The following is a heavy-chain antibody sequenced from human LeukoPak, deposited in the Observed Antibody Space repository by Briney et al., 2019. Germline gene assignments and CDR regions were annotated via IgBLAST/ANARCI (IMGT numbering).Heavy chain of an antibody. CDR3: ARGHSSSWYYFDY. V-gene: IGHV3-21*01. Sequence: GGSLRLSCAAPGFTFSSYNMNWVRQAPGKGLEWVSSISSSSSSIYYVDSVKGRFTISRDNAKNSLYLQMNSLRAEDTAVYYCARGHSSSWYYFDYWGQGTLVTVSS. CDR2: ISSSSSSI. D-gene: IGHD6-13*01. CDR1: GFTFSSYN. J-gene: IGHJ4*02.